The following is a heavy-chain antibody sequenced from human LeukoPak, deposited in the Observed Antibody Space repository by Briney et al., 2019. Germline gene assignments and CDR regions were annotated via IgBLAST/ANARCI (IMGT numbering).Heavy chain of an antibody. V-gene: IGHV3-23*01. CDR3: ARDLGTNDAFDI. CDR1: GFTFSSYA. J-gene: IGHJ3*02. Sequence: GGSLRLSCAAPGFTFSSYAMSWVRQAPGKGLEWVSAISGSGGSTYYADSVKGRFTISRDNSKNTVYLQMNSLRAEDTAVYFCARDLGTNDAFDIWGQGTMLTVSS. D-gene: IGHD7-27*01. CDR2: ISGSGGST.